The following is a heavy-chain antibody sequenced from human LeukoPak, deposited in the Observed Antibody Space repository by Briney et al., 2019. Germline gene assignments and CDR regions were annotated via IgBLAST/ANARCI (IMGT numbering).Heavy chain of an antibody. V-gene: IGHV4-39*07. D-gene: IGHD5-12*01. CDR3: ARVSVDIVATTSDWYFDL. CDR1: GGSISSSSYY. Sequence: PSETLSLTCTVSGGSISSSSYYWGWIRQPPGKGLEWIGEIYHSGSTNYNPSLKSRVTISVDKSKNQFSLKLSSVTAADTAVYYCARVSVDIVATTSDWYFDLWGRGTLVTVSS. J-gene: IGHJ2*01. CDR2: IYHSGST.